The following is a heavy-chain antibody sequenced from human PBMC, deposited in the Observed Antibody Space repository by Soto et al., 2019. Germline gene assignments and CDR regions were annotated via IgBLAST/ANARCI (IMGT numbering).Heavy chain of an antibody. CDR3: ARGKDRQGRFLEWYDAFDI. CDR1: GGTFSSYA. D-gene: IGHD3-3*01. V-gene: IGHV1-69*06. J-gene: IGHJ3*02. Sequence: QVQLVQSGAEVKKPGSSVKVSCKASGGTFSSYAISWVRQAPGQGLEWMGGIIPIFGTANYAQKFQGRVTITADISTSTAYMELSSLRSEDTAVYYCARGKDRQGRFLEWYDAFDIWGQGTMVTVSS. CDR2: IIPIFGTA.